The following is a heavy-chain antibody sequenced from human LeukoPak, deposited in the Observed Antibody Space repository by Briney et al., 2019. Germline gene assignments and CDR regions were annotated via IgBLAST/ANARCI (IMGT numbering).Heavy chain of an antibody. CDR2: IKSDGSSI. V-gene: IGHV3-74*01. CDR3: ARDWVGSFDAFDV. CDR1: GFIFSSYW. Sequence: GSLRLSCAASGFIFSSYWMHWVRQAPGKGLVWVSRIKSDGSSIGYGDSVKGRFTISRDNAKNTLYLQMNSLRAEDTAVYYCARDWVGSFDAFDVWGQGTMVTVSS. J-gene: IGHJ3*01. D-gene: IGHD6-25*01.